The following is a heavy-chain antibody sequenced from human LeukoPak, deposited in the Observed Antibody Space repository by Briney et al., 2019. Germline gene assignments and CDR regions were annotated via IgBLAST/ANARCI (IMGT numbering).Heavy chain of an antibody. V-gene: IGHV4-34*01. CDR3: AGYSSSWSIDY. CDR1: GGSISSYY. J-gene: IGHJ4*02. CDR2: INHSGST. Sequence: SETLSLTCTVSGGSISSYYWSWIRQPAGKGLEWIGEINHSGSTNYNPSLKSRVTISVDTSKNQFSLKLSSVTAADTAVYYCAGYSSSWSIDYWGQGTLVTVSS. D-gene: IGHD6-13*01.